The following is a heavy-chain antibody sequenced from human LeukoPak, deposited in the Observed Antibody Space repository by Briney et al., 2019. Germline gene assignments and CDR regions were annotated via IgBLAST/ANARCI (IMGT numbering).Heavy chain of an antibody. Sequence: PGGSLRLSCAASGFTFSSYGMHWVRQAPGKGLEWVAVISYDGSNKYYADSVKGRFTISRDNSKNTLYLQMNSLRAEDTAVYYCAKEGDGYPEYYYYYYMDVWGKGTTVTVSS. CDR3: AKEGDGYPEYYYYYYMDV. D-gene: IGHD5-24*01. V-gene: IGHV3-30*18. CDR2: ISYDGSNK. J-gene: IGHJ6*03. CDR1: GFTFSSYG.